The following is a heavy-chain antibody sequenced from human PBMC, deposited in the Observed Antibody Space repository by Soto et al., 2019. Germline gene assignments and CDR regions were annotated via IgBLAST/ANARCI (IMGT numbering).Heavy chain of an antibody. CDR2: ISTSGNYI. Sequence: GGSLRLSCAASGFTFSRYKMNWVRQAPGKGLEWVSSISTSGNYIYYADSVKGRFTISRDNAKNSLFLQMNSLRAEDTAVYYCATASFNPYGDYYPDYWGQGTLVTVSS. CDR3: ATASFNPYGDYYPDY. CDR1: GFTFSRYK. J-gene: IGHJ4*02. D-gene: IGHD4-17*01. V-gene: IGHV3-21*01.